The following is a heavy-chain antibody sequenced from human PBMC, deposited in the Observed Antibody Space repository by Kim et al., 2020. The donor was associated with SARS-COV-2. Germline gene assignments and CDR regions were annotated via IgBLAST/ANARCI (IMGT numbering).Heavy chain of an antibody. CDR1: GYTFTSYY. CDR3: ARDPDIVGATGGGFDY. CDR2: INPSGGST. D-gene: IGHD1-26*01. Sequence: ASVKVSCKASGYTFTSYYMHWVRQAPGQGLEWMGIINPSGGSTSYAQKFQGRVTMTRDTSTSTVYMELSSLRSEDTAVYYCARDPDIVGATGGGFDYWGQVTLVTVSS. V-gene: IGHV1-46*01. J-gene: IGHJ4*02.